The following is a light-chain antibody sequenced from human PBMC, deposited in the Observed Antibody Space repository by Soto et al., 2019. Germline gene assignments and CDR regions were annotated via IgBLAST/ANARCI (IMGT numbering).Light chain of an antibody. J-gene: IGKJ1*01. CDR1: QSVSSSY. CDR2: GAS. Sequence: EILVTQSPGTLSLSPGERATLSCRASQSVSSSYLAWYQQKPGQAPRLLIYGASSRATGIPDRFSGSGSGTEFTLTISRLEPEDFAVYYCQQYGSSPRTFGQGTKVDVK. CDR3: QQYGSSPRT. V-gene: IGKV3-20*01.